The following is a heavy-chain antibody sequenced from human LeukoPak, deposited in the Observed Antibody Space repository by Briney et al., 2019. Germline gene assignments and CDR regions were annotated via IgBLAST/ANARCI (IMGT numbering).Heavy chain of an antibody. V-gene: IGHV1-69*13. CDR1: GGTFSTFA. D-gene: IGHD2-2*02. Sequence: SVKVSCKASGGTFSTFAISWMRQAPGQRLEWMGGIIPISGTANYAQKFQGGVTITADESTSTAYMELSSLRSEDTAVYYCATYCSNTNCYIWGYYFDYWGQGTLVTVSS. J-gene: IGHJ4*02. CDR2: IIPISGTA. CDR3: ATYCSNTNCYIWGYYFDY.